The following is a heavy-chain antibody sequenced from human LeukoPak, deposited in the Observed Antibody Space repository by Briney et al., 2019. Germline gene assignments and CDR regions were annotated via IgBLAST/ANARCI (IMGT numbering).Heavy chain of an antibody. CDR1: GFTFSCCG. D-gene: IGHD6-13*01. CDR3: ARWGIPAAGGIDY. CDR2: IWYDGSYK. Sequence: GGSLRLSCAASGFTFSCCGMHWVRQAPGRGLEWVAVIWYDGSYKYCADSVKGRFTISRDNSKGTLFLEMNSLRDEDTGVYYCARWGIPAAGGIDYWGQGTLVTVSS. V-gene: IGHV3-33*01. J-gene: IGHJ4*02.